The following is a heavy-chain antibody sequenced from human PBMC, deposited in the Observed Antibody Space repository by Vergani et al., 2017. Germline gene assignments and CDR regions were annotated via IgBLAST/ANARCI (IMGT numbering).Heavy chain of an antibody. CDR2: ISSSDSRT. CDR1: GFNFRSYH. J-gene: IGHJ5*02. V-gene: IGHV3-23*01. CDR3: AKDQWDDDGPRGWFAP. D-gene: IGHD5-24*01. Sequence: EVQLLESGGGLVQPGGSLRLSCAASGFNFRSYHMSWVRQAPGKGLEWVSSISSSDSRTYYADSVRGRVTISRDNSKNTVYLQMDDLRAEDTAVYYCAKDQWDDDGPRGWFAPWGQGILVTVSS.